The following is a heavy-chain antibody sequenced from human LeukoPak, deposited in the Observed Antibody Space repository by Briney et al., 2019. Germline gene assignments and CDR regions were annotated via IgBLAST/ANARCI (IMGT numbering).Heavy chain of an antibody. V-gene: IGHV5-10-1*01. D-gene: IGHD4-11*01. CDR1: GYSFTSYW. CDR2: IDPSDSYT. J-gene: IGHJ4*02. Sequence: GESLRISCKGSGYSFTSYWISWVRQMPGKGLEWMGRIDPSDSYTNYSPSFQGHVTISADKSISTAYLQWGSLKASDTAMYYASRVTPPTYIRGGGSLDYWGQGTLVTVSS. CDR3: SRVTPPTYIRGGGSLDY.